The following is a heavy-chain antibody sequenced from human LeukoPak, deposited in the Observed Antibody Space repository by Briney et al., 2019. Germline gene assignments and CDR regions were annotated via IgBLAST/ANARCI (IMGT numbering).Heavy chain of an antibody. J-gene: IGHJ4*02. Sequence: ASVKVSCKASGYTFSGYYIHWVRQAPGQGLEWMGWINPTSGGSNAQKFQGRVTMTRDTSITTAYMELNRLTSADTAVLYCARGDYESELPSHFDYWGQGALVTVSS. CDR3: ARGDYESELPSHFDY. CDR2: INPTSGGS. CDR1: GYTFSGYY. V-gene: IGHV1-2*02. D-gene: IGHD1-26*01.